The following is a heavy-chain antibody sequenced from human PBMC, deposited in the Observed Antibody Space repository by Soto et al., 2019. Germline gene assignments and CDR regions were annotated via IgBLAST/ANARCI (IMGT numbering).Heavy chain of an antibody. CDR3: ARVRQSGTGWFDP. Sequence: QVQLVQSGAEVKKPGSSVKVSCKASGGTFSSYAISWVRQAPGQGLEWMGGIIPIFGPANYAQKFQGRVTMTADESTSTAYVEVSSLRSEGTAVYYCARVRQSGTGWFDPWGQGTLVTVSS. CDR2: IIPIFGPA. J-gene: IGHJ5*02. D-gene: IGHD2-8*02. V-gene: IGHV1-69*12. CDR1: GGTFSSYA.